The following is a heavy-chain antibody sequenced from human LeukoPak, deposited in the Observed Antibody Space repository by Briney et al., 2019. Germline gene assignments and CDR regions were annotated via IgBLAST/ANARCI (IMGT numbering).Heavy chain of an antibody. CDR1: GFTFSENN. CDR2: ISNDGNSK. J-gene: IGHJ5*02. V-gene: IGHV3-30-3*01. CDR3: AREGVGGDGIIAAPKPFDL. D-gene: IGHD1-26*01. Sequence: GMSLRLSCAASGFTFSENNVHWVRQAPGKGLEWVALISNDGNSKDYADSVKGRFTLSGDNSKTTLYLQMNSLRAEDTAVYYCAREGVGGDGIIAAPKPFDLWGQGTQVTVSS.